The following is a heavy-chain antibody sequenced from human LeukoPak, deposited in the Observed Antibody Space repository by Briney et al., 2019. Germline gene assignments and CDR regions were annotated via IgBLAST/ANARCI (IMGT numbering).Heavy chain of an antibody. V-gene: IGHV3-30-3*01. CDR1: GFTFSRYA. D-gene: IGHD5-24*01. Sequence: GGSLRLSCAASGFTFSRYAGHWVRQAPGKGLEWVAVISSDGSIQYHADSVKGRFTISRDNSENTLYLQMNSLRTEDTAVYFCARDGNLGGEMATTYYFHYWGQGTLVTVSS. CDR2: ISSDGSIQ. J-gene: IGHJ4*02. CDR3: ARDGNLGGEMATTYYFHY.